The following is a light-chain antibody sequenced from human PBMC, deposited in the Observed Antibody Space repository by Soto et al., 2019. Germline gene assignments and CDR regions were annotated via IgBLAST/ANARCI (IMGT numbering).Light chain of an antibody. V-gene: IGKV3-20*01. Sequence: EIVLTQSPGTLSLSPGERATLSCRASQSVSSSYLAWYQQKPGQAPRLLIYGASSRATGIPDRFSGSGSGTDFTLTISRLEPEDFAVYYCHQYDNSPHTFGRGTKVEIK. CDR1: QSVSSSY. J-gene: IGKJ4*01. CDR2: GAS. CDR3: HQYDNSPHT.